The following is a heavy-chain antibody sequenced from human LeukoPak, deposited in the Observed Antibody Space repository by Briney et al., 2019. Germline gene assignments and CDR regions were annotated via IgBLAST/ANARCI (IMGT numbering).Heavy chain of an antibody. J-gene: IGHJ5*02. CDR2: IYYSGST. CDR3: AGGGVPSYDFWSAASWFDP. CDR1: GGSISSYY. V-gene: IGHV4-59*01. Sequence: SETLSLTCTVSGGSISSYYWSWIRQPPGKGLEWIGYIYYSGSTNHNPSLKSRVDISVDTSKNQYSLKLSSVTAADMAVYYCAGGGVPSYDFWSAASWFDPGGQGTLVTVSS. D-gene: IGHD3-3*01.